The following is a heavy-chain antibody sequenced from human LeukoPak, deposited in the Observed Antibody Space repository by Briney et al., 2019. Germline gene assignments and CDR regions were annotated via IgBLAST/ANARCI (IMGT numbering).Heavy chain of an antibody. CDR3: VKDSPMTINYYDSSGSPDAFDI. J-gene: IGHJ3*02. CDR2: ISSNGGST. V-gene: IGHV3-64D*06. D-gene: IGHD3-22*01. CDR1: GFTFSSYA. Sequence: GGSLRLSCSAPGFTFSSYAMHWVRQAPGKGLEYVSAISSNGGSTYYADSVKGRFTISRDNSKNTLHLQMSSLRAEDTAVYYCVKDSPMTINYYDSSGSPDAFDIWGQGTMVTVSS.